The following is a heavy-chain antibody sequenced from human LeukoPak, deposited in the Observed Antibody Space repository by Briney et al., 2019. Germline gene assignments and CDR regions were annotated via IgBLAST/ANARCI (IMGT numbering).Heavy chain of an antibody. CDR1: GFTFRSYA. Sequence: GGSLRLSCAGSGFTFRSYAMHWVLQAPGKGLEWLAVISYDGSNKDYADSVKGRFTISRDNSKNTLFLQMNSLRAEDTAVYYCAREIFNGFDIWGQGTMVTVSS. CDR3: AREIFNGFDI. CDR2: ISYDGSNK. J-gene: IGHJ3*02. V-gene: IGHV3-30-3*01.